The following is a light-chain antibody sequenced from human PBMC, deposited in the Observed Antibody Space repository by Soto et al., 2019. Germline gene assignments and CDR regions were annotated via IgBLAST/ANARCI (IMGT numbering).Light chain of an antibody. CDR1: QGISTY. CDR3: QQSNSFPIT. J-gene: IGKJ5*01. CDR2: AAS. Sequence: DIQMTQSPSSVSASVGDRVTITCRASQGISTYLAWYQQKPGKAPKLLIYAASNLQSGVPSRFSGSGSGTDFTLTISSLQHEDFATNYCQQSNSFPITFGQGTRLEIK. V-gene: IGKV1-12*01.